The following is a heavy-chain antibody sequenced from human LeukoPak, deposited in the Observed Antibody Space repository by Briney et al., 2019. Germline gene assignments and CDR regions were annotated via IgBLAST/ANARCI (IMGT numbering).Heavy chain of an antibody. CDR3: AKAPTPSHYYDSSGSYFDY. D-gene: IGHD3-22*01. CDR2: ISWNSGSI. J-gene: IGHJ4*02. Sequence: GGSLRLSCAASGFTFDDYAMHWVRQAPGKGLEWVSGISWNSGSIGYADSVKGRSTISRDNAKNSLYLQMNSLRAEDTALYYCAKAPTPSHYYDSSGSYFDYWGQGTLVTVSS. V-gene: IGHV3-9*01. CDR1: GFTFDDYA.